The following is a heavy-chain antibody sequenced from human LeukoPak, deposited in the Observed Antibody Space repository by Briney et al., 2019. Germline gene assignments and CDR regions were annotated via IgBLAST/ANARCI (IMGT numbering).Heavy chain of an antibody. Sequence: GESLRLSCAASGFTFSSAWMNWVRQAPGKGLEWVGRVKSKSDGGSTDYAAPVKGRFTISRDDSKNTLYLQMNSLKNEDTAVCYCTTVVRLDGGWGTWGQGTMVTISS. V-gene: IGHV3-15*01. D-gene: IGHD1-1*01. CDR3: TTVVRLDGGWGT. CDR1: GFTFSSAW. J-gene: IGHJ3*01. CDR2: VKSKSDGGST.